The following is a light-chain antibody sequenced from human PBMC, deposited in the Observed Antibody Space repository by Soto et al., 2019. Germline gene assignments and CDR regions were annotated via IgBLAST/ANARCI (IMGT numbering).Light chain of an antibody. CDR3: RTWGSGIRV. CDR1: SGHSSYA. J-gene: IGLJ3*02. Sequence: QLVLTQSPSASASLGASVKLTCTLSSGHSSYAIAWHQQQPEKGPRYLMKLNSDGSHSKGDGIPDRFSGSSSGAERYLTISSLESEDEAEYDCRTWGSGIRVVGGGTKLTVL. V-gene: IGLV4-69*01. CDR2: LNSDGSH.